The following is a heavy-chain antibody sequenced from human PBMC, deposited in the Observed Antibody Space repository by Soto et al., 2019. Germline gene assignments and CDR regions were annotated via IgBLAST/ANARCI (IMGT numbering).Heavy chain of an antibody. J-gene: IGHJ4*02. Sequence: SVKVSCKASGGTFSSYAISWVRQAPGQGLEWMGGIIPIFGTANYAQKFQGRVTITADESTSTAYMELSSLRSEDTAVYYCARAVVDDSSGYCRPPPFFDYWGQGTLVTVSS. CDR2: IIPIFGTA. D-gene: IGHD3-22*01. V-gene: IGHV1-69*13. CDR3: ARAVVDDSSGYCRPPPFFDY. CDR1: GGTFSSYA.